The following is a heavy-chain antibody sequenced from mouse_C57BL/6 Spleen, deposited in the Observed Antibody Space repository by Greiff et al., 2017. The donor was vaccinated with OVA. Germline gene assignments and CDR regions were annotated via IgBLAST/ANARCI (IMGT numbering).Heavy chain of an antibody. CDR2: IYPGDGDT. D-gene: IGHD1-1*01. CDR1: GYALSSSW. V-gene: IGHV1-82*01. Sequence: QVQLQQSGPELVKPGASVKISCKASGYALSSSWMNWVKQRPGKGLEWIGRIYPGDGDTNYNGKFKGKATLTADNSSSTAYMQLSSLTSEDSAVYFCARERLITTVVPHFDYWGQGTTLTVSS. CDR3: ARERLITTVVPHFDY. J-gene: IGHJ2*01.